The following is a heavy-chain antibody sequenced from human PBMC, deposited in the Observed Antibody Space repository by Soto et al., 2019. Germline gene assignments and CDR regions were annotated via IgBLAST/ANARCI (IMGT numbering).Heavy chain of an antibody. CDR3: ARDRWGVGATSNYFDY. J-gene: IGHJ4*02. Sequence: SETLSLTCTVSGGSISSGDYYWSWIRQPPGKGLEWIGYIYYSGSTYYNPSLKSRVTISVDTSKNQFSLKLSSVTAADTAVYYCARDRWGVGATSNYFDYWGQGTLVTVSS. V-gene: IGHV4-30-4*01. D-gene: IGHD1-26*01. CDR2: IYYSGST. CDR1: GGSISSGDYY.